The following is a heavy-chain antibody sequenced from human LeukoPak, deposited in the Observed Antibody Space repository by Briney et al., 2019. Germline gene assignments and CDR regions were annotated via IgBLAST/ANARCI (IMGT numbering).Heavy chain of an antibody. Sequence: GGSLRLSCAASGFTFSSYAMSWVRQAPGKGLEWVSAISGSATTYYADSVRGRSIISRDNAKNSLYLQMSSLRAEDTAVYYCARFATVATSTFDYWGQGTLVTVSS. D-gene: IGHD4-17*01. J-gene: IGHJ4*02. V-gene: IGHV3-23*01. CDR3: ARFATVATSTFDY. CDR2: ISGSATT. CDR1: GFTFSSYA.